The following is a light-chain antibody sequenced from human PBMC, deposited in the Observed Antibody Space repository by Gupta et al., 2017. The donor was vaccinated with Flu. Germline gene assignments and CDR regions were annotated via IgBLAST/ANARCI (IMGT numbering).Light chain of an antibody. CDR1: KLGDKY. CDR3: QAWDSRAWV. Sequence: SCALTQPPPVSLSPGQTASITCSGDKLGDKYACWYQQKPGQSPVLVIYQDSKRPSGIPERFSGSNSGNTATLTISGTQAMDEADYYCQAWDSRAWVFGGGTKLTVL. J-gene: IGLJ3*02. CDR2: QDS. V-gene: IGLV3-1*01.